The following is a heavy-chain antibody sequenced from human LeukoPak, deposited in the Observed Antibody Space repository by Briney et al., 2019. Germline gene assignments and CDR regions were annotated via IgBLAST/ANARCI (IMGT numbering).Heavy chain of an antibody. Sequence: GGSLRLSCAASGFTFSSYWMSWVRQAPGKGLEWVANIKQDGSEKYYVDSVKGRFTISRDNAKNSLYLQMNSLRAEDTAVYYCAKQSGRGSYFYFDYWGQGTLVTVSS. D-gene: IGHD1-26*01. CDR2: IKQDGSEK. CDR3: AKQSGRGSYFYFDY. V-gene: IGHV3-7*03. J-gene: IGHJ4*02. CDR1: GFTFSSYW.